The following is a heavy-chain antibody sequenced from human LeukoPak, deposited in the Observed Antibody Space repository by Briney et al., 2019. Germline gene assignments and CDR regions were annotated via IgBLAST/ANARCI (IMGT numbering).Heavy chain of an antibody. J-gene: IGHJ6*03. CDR3: ARSHCSSTSCRYYYYYYYMDV. Sequence: TSETLSLTCTVSGGSISSYYWSWIRQPPGKGLEYIGYIYYSGSTNYNPSLKSRVTISVDTSKNQFSLKLSSVTAADTAVYYCARSHCSSTSCRYYYYYYYMDVWGKGTTVTISS. CDR2: IYYSGST. V-gene: IGHV4-59*01. D-gene: IGHD2-2*01. CDR1: GGSISSYY.